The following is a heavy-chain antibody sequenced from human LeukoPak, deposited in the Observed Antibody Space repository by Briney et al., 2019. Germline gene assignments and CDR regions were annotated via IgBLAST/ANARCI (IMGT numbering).Heavy chain of an antibody. CDR2: IYSGGST. CDR3: ARTRGIAAAGAWTPFDI. J-gene: IGHJ3*02. CDR1: GFTVSSNY. D-gene: IGHD6-13*01. Sequence: GGSLRLSCAASGFTVSSNYMSWVRQAPGKGLEWVSVIYSGGSTYYADSVKGRFTISRDNSKNTLYLQMSSLRAEDTALYYCARTRGIAAAGAWTPFDIWGQGTMVTVSS. V-gene: IGHV3-53*05.